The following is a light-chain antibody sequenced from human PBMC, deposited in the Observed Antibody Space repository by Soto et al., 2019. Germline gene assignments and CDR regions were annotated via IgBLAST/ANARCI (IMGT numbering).Light chain of an antibody. V-gene: IGKV3-15*01. CDR2: GAS. J-gene: IGKJ4*01. Sequence: EIVMTQSPATLSVSPGERATLSCRASQSDSSNLAWYQQKHGQAPRLLIYGASTRATGIPARFRGSGSGTEFTLTISSLQSEDFAVYYCQQYNNWPPLTFGGGTKVDIK. CDR3: QQYNNWPPLT. CDR1: QSDSSN.